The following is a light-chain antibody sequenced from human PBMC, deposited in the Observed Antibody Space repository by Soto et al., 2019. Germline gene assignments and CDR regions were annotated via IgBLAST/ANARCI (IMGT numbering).Light chain of an antibody. CDR3: QVWDSSSDHPVV. CDR2: DDS. CDR1: NIGSKS. Sequence: SYELTQPPSVSVAPGQTARITCGGNNIGSKSVHWYQQKPGQAPVLVVYDDSDRPSGTPERFSGSNSGNTATLTLSRVEAGDEADYYCQVWDSSSDHPVVFGGGTKLTFL. V-gene: IGLV3-21*02. J-gene: IGLJ2*01.